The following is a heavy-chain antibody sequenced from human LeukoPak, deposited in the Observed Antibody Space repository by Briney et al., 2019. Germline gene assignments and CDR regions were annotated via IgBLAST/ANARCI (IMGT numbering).Heavy chain of an antibody. J-gene: IGHJ6*03. CDR1: GYTFTSYG. CDR2: ISAYNGNT. V-gene: IGHV1-18*01. CDR3: ARGVARPYYYYYYYMDV. D-gene: IGHD5-12*01. Sequence: ASVKVSCKASGYTFTSYGISWVRQAPGQGLEWMGWISAYNGNTNYAQKLQGRVTMTTDTSTSTAYMELSSLRSEDTAVYYCARGVARPYYYYYYYMDVWGKGTTVTVSS.